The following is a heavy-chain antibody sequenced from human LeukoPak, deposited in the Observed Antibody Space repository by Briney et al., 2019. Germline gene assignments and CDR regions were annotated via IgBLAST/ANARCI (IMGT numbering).Heavy chain of an antibody. Sequence: PGGSLRLSCAASGFTLSKAWMRWVRQAPGKGLEWGGRIRSKTEGGTTDYAAPVKGRFTNSRDESENTVYLQMNSLKTEDTAVYYCTTGPAAAGIDYWGQGTLVTVSS. V-gene: IGHV3-15*01. CDR2: IRSKTEGGTT. CDR3: TTGPAAAGIDY. D-gene: IGHD6-13*01. J-gene: IGHJ4*02. CDR1: GFTLSKAW.